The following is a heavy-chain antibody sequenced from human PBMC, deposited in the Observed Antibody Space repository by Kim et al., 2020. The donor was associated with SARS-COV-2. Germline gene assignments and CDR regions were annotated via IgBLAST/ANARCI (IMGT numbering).Heavy chain of an antibody. Sequence: GGSLRLSCATSGFTFRSYAMTWVRQAPGKGLEWVSAISGSSDSTYYADSVKGRFTISRDNSKNTLFLQMNNLRAEDTAIYYCARVGNAFDYWGQGSLVT. J-gene: IGHJ4*02. CDR1: GFTFRSYA. D-gene: IGHD1-26*01. CDR3: ARVGNAFDY. CDR2: ISGSSDST. V-gene: IGHV3-23*01.